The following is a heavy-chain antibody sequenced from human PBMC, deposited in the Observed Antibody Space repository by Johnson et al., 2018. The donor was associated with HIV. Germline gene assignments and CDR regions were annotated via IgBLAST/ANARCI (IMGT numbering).Heavy chain of an antibody. J-gene: IGHJ3*02. Sequence: QVQLVESGGGVVQPGRSLRLSCAASGFTFSTYAMHWVRQAPGKGLEWVAVISFDVNDKYYADSVKGRFTISRDNTKKSLYLQMNSLRAEDTAVYYCARASLYAGGAFDIWGQGTMVTVSS. CDR3: ARASLYAGGAFDI. D-gene: IGHD3-16*02. CDR1: GFTFSTYA. V-gene: IGHV3-30*04. CDR2: ISFDVNDK.